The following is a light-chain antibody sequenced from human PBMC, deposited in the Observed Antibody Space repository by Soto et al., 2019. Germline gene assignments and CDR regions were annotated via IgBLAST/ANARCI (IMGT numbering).Light chain of an antibody. CDR3: QQYNSFPKT. Sequence: EIVLPQSPGTLSLSPGERATLSWRASQSVSSNLAWYQQKPGQAPRRLIYDASNRATGIPARFSGSGSGTDFTLTINGLQPDDFATYYCQQYNSFPKTFGQGTKVDI. V-gene: IGKV3D-15*01. CDR1: QSVSSN. J-gene: IGKJ1*01. CDR2: DAS.